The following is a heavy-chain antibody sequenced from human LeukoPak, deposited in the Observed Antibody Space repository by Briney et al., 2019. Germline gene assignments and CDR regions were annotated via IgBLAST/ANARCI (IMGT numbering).Heavy chain of an antibody. CDR2: ISSSSSYI. D-gene: IGHD3-10*01. CDR3: ARGNILLWFGELYYFDY. CDR1: GFTFSSYS. V-gene: IGHV3-21*01. J-gene: IGHJ4*02. Sequence: GGSLRLSCAASGFTFSSYSMNWVRQAPGKGLEWVSSISSSSSYIYYADSVKGRFPISRDNAKNSLYLQMNSLRAEDTAVYYCARGNILLWFGELYYFDYWGQGTLVTVSS.